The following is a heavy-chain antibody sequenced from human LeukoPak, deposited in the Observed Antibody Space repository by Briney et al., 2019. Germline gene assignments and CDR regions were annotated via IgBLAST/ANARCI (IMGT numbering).Heavy chain of an antibody. V-gene: IGHV1-2*02. D-gene: IGHD2-15*01. CDR1: GYTFTGYY. Sequence: RASVKVSCKASGYTFTGYYIHWVRQAPGQGLEWMGWINPNSGSTNYAQKFQGRVTMTRDTSMSTAYMELSGLRSDDTAVYYCSRDSGYCSGGSCWYFDFWGQGTLVTVSA. CDR2: INPNSGST. CDR3: SRDSGYCSGGSCWYFDF. J-gene: IGHJ4*02.